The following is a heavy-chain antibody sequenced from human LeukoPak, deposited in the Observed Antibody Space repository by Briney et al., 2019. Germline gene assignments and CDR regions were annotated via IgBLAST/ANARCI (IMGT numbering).Heavy chain of an antibody. D-gene: IGHD2-2*01. CDR1: GFTFSSYA. J-gene: IGHJ4*02. CDR2: ISGSGGST. CDR3: ARVDCSSTSCHNYYFDY. V-gene: IGHV3-23*01. Sequence: GGSLRLSCAASGFTFSSYAMSWVRQAPGKGLEWVSAISGSGGSTYYADSVKGRFTISRDNSKNTLYLQMNSLRAEDTAVYYCARVDCSSTSCHNYYFDYWGQGTLVTVSS.